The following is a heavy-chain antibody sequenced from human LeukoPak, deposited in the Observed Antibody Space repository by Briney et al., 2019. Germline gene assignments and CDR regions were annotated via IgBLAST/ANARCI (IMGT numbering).Heavy chain of an antibody. CDR3: ARVDNWNGPGAFDI. Sequence: GASVKVSCKASGYTFTSYDINWVRQATGQGLEWMGWMNPNSGNTGYAQKFQGRVTMTRNTSISTAYMELSSLRSEDTAAYYCARVDNWNGPGAFDIWGQGTMVTVSS. CDR2: MNPNSGNT. CDR1: GYTFTSYD. J-gene: IGHJ3*02. V-gene: IGHV1-8*01. D-gene: IGHD1-1*01.